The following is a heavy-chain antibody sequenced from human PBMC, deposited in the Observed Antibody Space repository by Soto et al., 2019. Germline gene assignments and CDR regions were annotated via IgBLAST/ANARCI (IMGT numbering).Heavy chain of an antibody. D-gene: IGHD5-18*01. V-gene: IGHV1-18*01. CDR1: GYTFTSYG. J-gene: IGHJ4*02. Sequence: GASVKASCKASGYTFTSYGISWVRQAPGQGLEWMGWISAYNGNTNYAQKLQGRVTMTTDTSTSTAYMELRSLRSDDTAVYYCARIGILDPFSDTAMVQPTLPTDYWGQATLVTVSS. CDR3: ARIGILDPFSDTAMVQPTLPTDY. CDR2: ISAYNGNT.